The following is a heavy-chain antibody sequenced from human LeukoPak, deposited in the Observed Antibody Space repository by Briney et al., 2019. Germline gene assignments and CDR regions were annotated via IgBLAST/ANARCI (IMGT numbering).Heavy chain of an antibody. CDR1: GFTFSSYN. J-gene: IGHJ4*02. CDR2: ISSSSSTI. D-gene: IGHD6-13*01. Sequence: GGSLRLSCAASGFTFSSYNMNWVRQAPGKGLEWLSYISSSSSTIYYADSVKGRFTISRDNAKNSLYLQMNSLRAEDTAVYYCARDLSAAGVPDYWGQGTLVTVSS. V-gene: IGHV3-48*01. CDR3: ARDLSAAGVPDY.